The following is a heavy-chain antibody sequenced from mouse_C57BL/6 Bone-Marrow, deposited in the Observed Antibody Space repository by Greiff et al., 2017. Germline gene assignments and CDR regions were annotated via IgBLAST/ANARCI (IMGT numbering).Heavy chain of an antibody. J-gene: IGHJ1*03. CDR1: GYAFSSSW. V-gene: IGHV1-82*01. CDR2: IYPGDGDT. D-gene: IGHD2-4*01. CDR3: AEGGLRRWYFDV. Sequence: QVQLQQSGPELVKPGASVKISCKASGYAFSSSWMNWVKQRPGKGLEWIGRIYPGDGDTNYNGKFKGKATLAADKSSSTAYMQLSSLTSEDSAVYFGAEGGLRRWYFDVWGTGTTVTVSS.